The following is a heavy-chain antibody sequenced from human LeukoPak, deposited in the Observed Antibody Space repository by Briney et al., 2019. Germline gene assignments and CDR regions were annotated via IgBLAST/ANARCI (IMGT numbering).Heavy chain of an antibody. CDR3: AREGLVYGLDV. D-gene: IGHD2-15*01. J-gene: IGHJ6*04. CDR2: INPSSGVT. Sequence: ASVKVSCKASGGTFSSYAISWVRQAPGQGLEWMGWINPSSGVTIYTQKFQGRVTMTRDTAISTAYMELRRLKSDDTAVYYCAREGLVYGLDVWGNGTTVIVSA. CDR1: GGTFSSYA. V-gene: IGHV1-2*02.